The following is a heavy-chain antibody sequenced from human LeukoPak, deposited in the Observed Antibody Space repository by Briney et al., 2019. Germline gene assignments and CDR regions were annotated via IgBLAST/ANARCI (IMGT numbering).Heavy chain of an antibody. CDR3: AKGLLLEYYYMDV. CDR2: INPNSGGT. CDR1: GYTFTGYY. D-gene: IGHD2/OR15-2a*01. J-gene: IGHJ6*03. V-gene: IGHV1-2*02. Sequence: ASVGVSCKASGYTFTGYYIHWVRQAPGQGLEWMGWINPNSGGTNYGQKFQGRVTMTRDTSISTAYMELSRLRSDDTAVYYCAKGLLLEYYYMDVWGKGTTVTVSS.